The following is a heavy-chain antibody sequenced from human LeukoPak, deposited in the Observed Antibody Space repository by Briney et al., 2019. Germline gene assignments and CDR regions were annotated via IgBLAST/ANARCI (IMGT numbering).Heavy chain of an antibody. CDR2: IYYSGST. J-gene: IGHJ6*02. CDR1: GGSISSYY. V-gene: IGHV4-59*01. Sequence: SETLSLTCTVSGGSISSYYWSWIRQAPGKGLEWIGYIYYSGSTNYNPSLKSRVTISVDTSKNQFSLKLSSVTAADTAVYYCARDLLGYCSGGSCYSRGMDVWGQGPTVTVSS. D-gene: IGHD2-15*01. CDR3: ARDLLGYCSGGSCYSRGMDV.